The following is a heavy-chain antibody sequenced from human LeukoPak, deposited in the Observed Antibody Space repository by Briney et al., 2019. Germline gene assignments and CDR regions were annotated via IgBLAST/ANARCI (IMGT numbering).Heavy chain of an antibody. Sequence: ASVKASCKASGCTVSSYAISSVRQAPGHRLEWRGRIITILGIPNYAHKFQGRVTITADKSTSTAYMELSSLRCEDTAVYYCARDSGSYGDYGLWNYYYYGMDVWGQGTTVTVSS. V-gene: IGHV1-69*04. J-gene: IGHJ6*02. D-gene: IGHD4-17*01. CDR2: IITILGIP. CDR1: GCTVSSYA. CDR3: ARDSGSYGDYGLWNYYYYGMDV.